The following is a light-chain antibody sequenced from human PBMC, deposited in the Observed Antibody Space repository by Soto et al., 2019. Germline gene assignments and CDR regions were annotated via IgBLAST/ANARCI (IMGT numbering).Light chain of an antibody. CDR2: LEGSGSY. Sequence: LVLTQSSSASASLGSSVKLTCTLNSGHSTYIIAWHQHQPGKAPRYLMKLEGSGSYNKGSGVPDRFSGSSSGADRYLSISNLQSEDEAAYYCETWDSYTRVFGGGTKLTVL. V-gene: IGLV4-60*03. J-gene: IGLJ2*01. CDR3: ETWDSYTRV. CDR1: SGHSTYI.